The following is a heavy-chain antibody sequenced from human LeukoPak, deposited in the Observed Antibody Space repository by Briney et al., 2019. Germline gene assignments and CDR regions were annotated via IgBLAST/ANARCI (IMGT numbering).Heavy chain of an antibody. CDR1: GFTFSNAW. CDR3: AKDPGGLWFGELSSWFDP. Sequence: PGGSLRLSCAASGFTFSNAWMSWVRQAPGKGLEWVGRIKSKTDGGTTDYAAPVKGRFTISRDDSKNTLYLQMNSLKTEDTAVYYCAKDPGGLWFGELSSWFDPWGQGTLVTVSS. V-gene: IGHV3-15*01. D-gene: IGHD3-10*01. J-gene: IGHJ5*02. CDR2: IKSKTDGGTT.